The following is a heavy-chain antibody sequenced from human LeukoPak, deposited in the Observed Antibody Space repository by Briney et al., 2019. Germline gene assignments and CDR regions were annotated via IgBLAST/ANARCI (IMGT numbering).Heavy chain of an antibody. Sequence: PGGSLRLSCAASGFTFSDYYMSWVRQAPGKGLEWVSFIYTTGSTHNSDSVKGRFTISRDSSKNTLYLQMNSLRAEDTAVYYCARRAGDYSHPYDYWGQGTLVTVSS. V-gene: IGHV3-53*01. CDR1: GFTFSDYY. J-gene: IGHJ4*02. D-gene: IGHD3-22*01. CDR2: IYTTGST. CDR3: ARRAGDYSHPYDY.